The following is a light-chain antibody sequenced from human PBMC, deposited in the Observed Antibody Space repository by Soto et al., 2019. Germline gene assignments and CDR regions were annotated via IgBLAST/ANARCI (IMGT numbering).Light chain of an antibody. V-gene: IGLV2-14*03. Sequence: QSVLTQPASVSRSPGQSITISFPGTSSDVGGYNYVSWYQQHPGKAPKLIIYDVSDRPSGISSRFSASKSGNTASLTISGLQAEDEADYYCCSYTSSSTPWVFGTGTKVTVL. CDR3: CSYTSSSTPWV. CDR1: SSDVGGYNY. J-gene: IGLJ1*01. CDR2: DVS.